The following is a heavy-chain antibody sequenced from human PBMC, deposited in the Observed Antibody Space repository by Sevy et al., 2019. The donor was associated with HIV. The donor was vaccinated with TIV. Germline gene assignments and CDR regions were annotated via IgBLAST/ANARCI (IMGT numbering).Heavy chain of an antibody. V-gene: IGHV3-7*01. CDR3: ARRSEMTKWSFDS. CDR2: IKEDGSAK. J-gene: IGHJ4*02. D-gene: IGHD3-3*01. Sequence: GGSLRLSCAASGFTFSSYWIDWVRQAPGKGLEWVANIKEDGSAKNYVDSAKGRFTISGDNAGNSVYLQMNSLRAEDTAMYYCARRSEMTKWSFDSWGQGTLVTVSS. CDR1: GFTFSSYW.